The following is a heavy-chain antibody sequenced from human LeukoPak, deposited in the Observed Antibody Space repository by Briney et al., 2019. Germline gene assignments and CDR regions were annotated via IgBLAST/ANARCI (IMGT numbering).Heavy chain of an antibody. CDR3: AKARGGDRYYGMDV. V-gene: IGHV3-9*01. CDR1: GFTFNDYA. CDR2: ISWNSGSI. Sequence: KPGRSLRLSCAASGFTFNDYAMHWVRQAPGKGLEWVSGISWNSGSIGYADSVKGRFTISRDNAKNSLYLQMNSLRAEDTALYYCAKARGGDRYYGMDVWGQGTTVTVSS. D-gene: IGHD3-10*01. J-gene: IGHJ6*02.